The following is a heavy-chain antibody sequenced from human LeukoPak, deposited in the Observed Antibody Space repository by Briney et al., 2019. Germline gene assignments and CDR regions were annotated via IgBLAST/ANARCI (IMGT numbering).Heavy chain of an antibody. CDR3: AIQPGGIVGAIDY. CDR2: ISSSGGST. D-gene: IGHD1-26*01. V-gene: IGHV3-23*01. CDR1: GFTFSDYA. J-gene: IGHJ4*02. Sequence: GGSLRLSCAASGFASGFTFSDYAVSWVRQAPGKGLEWVSGISSSGGSTYYADSVKGRFTISRDNSKNTLCLQMNSLRAEDTAVYYCAIQPGGIVGAIDYWGQGTLVTVSS.